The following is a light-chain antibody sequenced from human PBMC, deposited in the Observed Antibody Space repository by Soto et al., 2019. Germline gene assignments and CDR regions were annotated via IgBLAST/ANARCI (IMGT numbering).Light chain of an antibody. CDR3: QQYNNWPFT. CDR1: QSVSSN. J-gene: IGKJ3*01. V-gene: IGKV3-15*01. Sequence: IMMEHYRAAVSVSAGERATLSCRASQSVSSNLAWYQQKPGQAPRLLIYGASTRATGIPARFSGSGSGTEFTLTISSLQSEDSAVYYCQQYNNWPFTFGPGTKVDIK. CDR2: GAS.